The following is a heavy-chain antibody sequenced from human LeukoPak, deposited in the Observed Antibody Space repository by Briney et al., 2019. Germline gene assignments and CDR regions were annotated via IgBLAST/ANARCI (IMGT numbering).Heavy chain of an antibody. CDR2: IWYDGSNK. CDR1: GFTFSSYG. J-gene: IGHJ4*02. V-gene: IGHV3-33*06. D-gene: IGHD3-22*01. CDR3: AKAMSTDHYDSKGFYRVDFDS. Sequence: PGGSLRLSCAASGFTFSSYGMHWVRQAPGKGREWVAVIWYDGSNKYYADSVKGRFTISKDNPKNTLYLQMNSLRAEDTAVYYCAKAMSTDHYDSKGFYRVDFDSWGQGTLVTVSS.